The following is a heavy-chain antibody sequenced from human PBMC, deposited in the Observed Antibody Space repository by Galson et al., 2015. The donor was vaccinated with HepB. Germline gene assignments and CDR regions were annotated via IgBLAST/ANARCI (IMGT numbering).Heavy chain of an antibody. V-gene: IGHV1-18*01. J-gene: IGHJ5*02. CDR3: ARGALVVVVGATQNNWFDT. CDR1: GYTFSSFS. CDR2: INPFKGNT. D-gene: IGHD2-15*01. Sequence: SVKVSCKASGYTFSSFSISWVRQAPGQGLEWMGWINPFKGNTDYAQKFRGRVTMTTDTSTSTAYMELRSLRSDDTAVYYCARGALVVVVGATQNNWFDTWGQGTLVTVSS.